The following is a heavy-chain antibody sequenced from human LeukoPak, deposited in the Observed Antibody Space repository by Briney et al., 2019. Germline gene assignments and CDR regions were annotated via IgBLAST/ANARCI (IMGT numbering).Heavy chain of an antibody. J-gene: IGHJ4*02. D-gene: IGHD4-23*01. CDR1: GFTFSSYA. V-gene: IGHV3-30-3*01. CDR3: ARHGDYGGNPLDY. CDR2: ISYDGSNK. Sequence: GGSLRLSCAASGFTFSSYAMHWVHQAPGKGLEWVAVISYDGSNKYYADSVKGRFTISRDNSKNTLYLQMNSLRAEDTAVYYCARHGDYGGNPLDYWGQGTLVTVSS.